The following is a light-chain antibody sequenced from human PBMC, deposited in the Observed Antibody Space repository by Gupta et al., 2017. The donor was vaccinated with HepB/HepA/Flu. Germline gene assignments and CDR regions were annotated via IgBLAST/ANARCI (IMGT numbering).Light chain of an antibody. Sequence: LTQSPATLSLSPGERATLSCRASQSVSSYLAWYQQKPGQAPRLLIYDASNRATGIPARFSGSGSGTDFTLTISSLEPEDFAVYYCQQRSNWPLTFGGGTKVEIK. CDR1: QSVSSY. CDR2: DAS. CDR3: QQRSNWPLT. J-gene: IGKJ4*01. V-gene: IGKV3-11*01.